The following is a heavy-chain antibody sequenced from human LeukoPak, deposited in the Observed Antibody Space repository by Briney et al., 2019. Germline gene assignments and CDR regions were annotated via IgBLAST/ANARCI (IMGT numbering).Heavy chain of an antibody. V-gene: IGHV4-59*08. CDR1: GGTISSYY. CDR2: IHDSGST. Sequence: PSETLSLTSTVSGGTISSYYWNSSRQPPGKGLEWIGYIHDSGSTKYNPSLKSRVTISVETSKNQFSLKLRSVTAADEDLYYCAKWYYSGWAFDYWGQGTLVTGSS. D-gene: IGHD6-19*01. CDR3: AKWYYSGWAFDY. J-gene: IGHJ4*02.